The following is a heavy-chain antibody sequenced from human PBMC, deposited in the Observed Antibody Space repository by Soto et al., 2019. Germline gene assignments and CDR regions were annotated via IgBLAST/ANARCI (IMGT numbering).Heavy chain of an antibody. J-gene: IGHJ5*02. CDR1: GGSISSGDYY. V-gene: IGHV4-30-4*01. CDR3: ARVTIFWFDP. Sequence: PSETLSLTCTVSGGSISSGDYYWSWIRQPPGKGLEWIGYIYYSGSTYYNPSLKSRVTISVDTSRNQFSLKLSSVTAADTAVYFCARVTIFWFDPWGQGTLVTVSS. D-gene: IGHD4-17*01. CDR2: IYYSGST.